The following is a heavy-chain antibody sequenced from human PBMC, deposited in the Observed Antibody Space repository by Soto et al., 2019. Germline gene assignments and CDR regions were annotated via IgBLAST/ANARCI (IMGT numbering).Heavy chain of an antibody. J-gene: IGHJ4*02. D-gene: IGHD4-17*01. CDR2: FDPEDGET. CDR3: ATDPWMTTVATDFDY. V-gene: IGHV1-24*01. CDR1: GYTLTELS. Sequence: ASVKVSCKDSGYTLTELSMHWVRQAPGKGLEWMGGFDPEDGETIYAQKFQGRVTMTEDTSTDTAYMELSSLRSEDTAVYYCATDPWMTTVATDFDYWGQGTLVTVSS.